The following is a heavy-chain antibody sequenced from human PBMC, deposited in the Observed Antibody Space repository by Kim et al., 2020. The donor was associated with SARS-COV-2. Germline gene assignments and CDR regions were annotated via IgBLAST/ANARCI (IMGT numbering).Heavy chain of an antibody. CDR3: AKVDAPYGTGSYLFNY. CDR2: ISGSGGST. J-gene: IGHJ4*02. CDR1: GFTFSSYA. D-gene: IGHD3-10*01. V-gene: IGHV3-23*01. Sequence: GGSLRLSCAASGFTFSSYAMSWVRQAPGKGLEWVSAISGSGGSTYYADSVKGRFTISRDNSKNTLYLQMNSLRAEDTAVYYCAKVDAPYGTGSYLFNYWGQGTLVTVSS.